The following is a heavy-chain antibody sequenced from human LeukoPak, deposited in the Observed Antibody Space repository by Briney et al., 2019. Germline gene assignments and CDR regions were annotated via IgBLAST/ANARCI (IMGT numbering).Heavy chain of an antibody. V-gene: IGHV3-64D*06. CDR2: ISSNGGST. CDR3: VKDTSSGYSYNWFDP. D-gene: IGHD3-22*01. J-gene: IGHJ5*02. CDR1: GFTFSSYA. Sequence: GGSLRLSCSASGFTFSSYAMHWVRQAPGKGLEYVSAISSNGGSTYYADSVKGRFTISRDNSKNTLYLQMSSLRAEDTAVYYCVKDTSSGYSYNWFDPWGREPWSPSPQ.